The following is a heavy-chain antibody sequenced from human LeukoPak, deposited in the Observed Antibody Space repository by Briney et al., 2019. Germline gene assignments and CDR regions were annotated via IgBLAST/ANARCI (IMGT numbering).Heavy chain of an antibody. CDR2: ISSNGGST. J-gene: IGHJ4*02. Sequence: GSLRLSCAASGFTFSSYAMHWVRQAPGKGLEYVSAISSNGGSTYYANSVKGRFTISRDNSKNTLYLQMGSLRAGDMAVYYCARDYYYDSSGPFDYWGQGTLVTVSS. V-gene: IGHV3-64*01. CDR1: GFTFSSYA. D-gene: IGHD3-22*01. CDR3: ARDYYYDSSGPFDY.